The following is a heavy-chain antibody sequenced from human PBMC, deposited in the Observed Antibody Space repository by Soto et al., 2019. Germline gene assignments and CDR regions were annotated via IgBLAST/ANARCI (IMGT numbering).Heavy chain of an antibody. V-gene: IGHV3-30-3*01. CDR3: ARVGIAVEDY. CDR2: ISYDGSNK. CDR1: GFTFSSYA. Sequence: GWSLRLSCAASGFTFSSYAMHWFRQAPGKGLEWVAVISYDGSNKYYADSVKGRFTISRDNSKNTLYLQMNSLRAEDTAVYYCARVGIAVEDYWGQGTLVTVSS. J-gene: IGHJ4*02. D-gene: IGHD6-19*01.